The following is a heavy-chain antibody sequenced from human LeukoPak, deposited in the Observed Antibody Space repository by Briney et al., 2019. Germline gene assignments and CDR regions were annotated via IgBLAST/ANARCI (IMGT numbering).Heavy chain of an antibody. D-gene: IGHD6-6*01. V-gene: IGHV3-66*01. Sequence: GGSLRVSGEASGFTVSTNHLSGVRQAQGKGLEGASIIYSSGTTYYADSVKGRFTISRDNSLNTLNLQMNSLGTEDTATYYCARVHTSARLSYFYYYMDVWGKGTMVTVSS. CDR3: ARVHTSARLSYFYYYMDV. CDR1: GFTVSTNH. CDR2: IYSSGTT. J-gene: IGHJ6*03.